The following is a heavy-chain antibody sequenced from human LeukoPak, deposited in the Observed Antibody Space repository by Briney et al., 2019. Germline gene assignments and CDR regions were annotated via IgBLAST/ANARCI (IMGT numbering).Heavy chain of an antibody. CDR3: ARGVYSSSWYSDY. D-gene: IGHD6-13*01. CDR1: GFTFSTYS. V-gene: IGHV3-21*01. CDR2: ISSSSSYI. J-gene: IGHJ4*02. Sequence: GGSLRLSCAASGFTFSTYSMNWVRQAPGKGLEWVSSISSSSSYIYYADSVKGRFTISRDNAKNSLFLQMNSLRAEDTAVYYCARGVYSSSWYSDYWGQGTLVTVSP.